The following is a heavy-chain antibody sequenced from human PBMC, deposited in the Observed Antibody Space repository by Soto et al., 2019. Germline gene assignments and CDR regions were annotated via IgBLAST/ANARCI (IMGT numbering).Heavy chain of an antibody. Sequence: EVQLVESGGGLVQPGGSLRLSCAASGFNFSSYSMNWVCKSPGKGLLWVSYISSSSSTIYYSDSVKGRFTISRDNAKNSLYRKMNSLRDEDTAVYYCARENYGDCLNWFDPWGQGTLVTVSS. D-gene: IGHD4-17*01. V-gene: IGHV3-48*02. J-gene: IGHJ5*02. CDR3: ARENYGDCLNWFDP. CDR1: GFNFSSYS. CDR2: ISSSSSTI.